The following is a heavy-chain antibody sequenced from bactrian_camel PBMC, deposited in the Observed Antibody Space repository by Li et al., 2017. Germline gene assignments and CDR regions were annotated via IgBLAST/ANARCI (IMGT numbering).Heavy chain of an antibody. V-gene: IGHV3S6*01. CDR1: GFPYPFSTTW. CDR3: AARWYESDYGDKADFGY. D-gene: IGHD4*01. CDR2: IDNVGTDT. Sequence: QVQLVESGGGLAQPGGSLRLSCAASGFPYPFSTTWMYWVRQAPGKDIEWISSIDNVGTDTYYADSVKGRFTISRDNAGNTQYLQMNILRPEDTAVYYCAARWYESDYGDKADFGYWGQGTQVTVS. J-gene: IGHJ6*01.